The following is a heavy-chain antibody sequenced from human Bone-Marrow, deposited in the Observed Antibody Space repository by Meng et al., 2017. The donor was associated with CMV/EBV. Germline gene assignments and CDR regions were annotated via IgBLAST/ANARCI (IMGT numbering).Heavy chain of an antibody. Sequence: GESLKISCAASGFTVSRYWMSWVRQAPGKGLEWVANIKQDGSEKYYVVSVKGRFTISRDNAKNSLYLQMNSLRAEDTAVYYCARALGYCSSTSCYSYYYGMDVWGQGTTVTVSS. CDR3: ARALGYCSSTSCYSYYYGMDV. J-gene: IGHJ6*02. CDR2: IKQDGSEK. D-gene: IGHD2-2*01. V-gene: IGHV3-7*01. CDR1: GFTVSRYW.